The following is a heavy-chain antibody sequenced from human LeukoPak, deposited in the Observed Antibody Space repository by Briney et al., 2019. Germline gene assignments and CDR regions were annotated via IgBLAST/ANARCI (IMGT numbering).Heavy chain of an antibody. CDR2: ISSSSSTI. Sequence: GGSLRLSCAASGFTFSSYSMNWVRQAPGKGLEWVSYISSSSSTIYYADSVKGRFTISRDNAKNSLYLQMNSLRAEDTAVYYCARDRYDILTGYFPLDYWGQGTLVTVSS. D-gene: IGHD3-9*01. J-gene: IGHJ4*02. CDR3: ARDRYDILTGYFPLDY. CDR1: GFTFSSYS. V-gene: IGHV3-48*04.